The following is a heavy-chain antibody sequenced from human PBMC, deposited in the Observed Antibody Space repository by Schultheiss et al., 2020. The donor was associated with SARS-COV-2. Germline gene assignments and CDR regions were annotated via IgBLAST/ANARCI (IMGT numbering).Heavy chain of an antibody. V-gene: IGHV4-31*11. CDR2: IYYSGST. CDR3: AREDMGPGKAQVDY. CDR1: GGSFSGYY. Sequence: SETLSLTCAVYGGSFSGYYWSWIRQHPGKGLEWIGYIYYSGSTYYNPSLKSRVTISVDTSKNQFSLKLSSVTAADSAVYYCAREDMGPGKAQVDYWGQGTLVTVSS. J-gene: IGHJ4*02. D-gene: IGHD3-10*01.